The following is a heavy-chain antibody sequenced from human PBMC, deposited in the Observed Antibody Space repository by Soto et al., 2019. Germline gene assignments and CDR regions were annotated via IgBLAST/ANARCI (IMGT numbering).Heavy chain of an antibody. J-gene: IGHJ4*02. CDR2: INHAGDT. V-gene: IGHV4-34*01. D-gene: IGHD6-6*01. Sequence: PSETLSLTCNVSGASFNDNHWSWIRQSPGKGLDWIGDINHAGDTYYNPSLKSRLVISVDTSKSQFSLRLSSVTAADTAVFYCAREYSNSPEAFDFWGRGTLVTVSS. CDR1: GASFNDNH. CDR3: AREYSNSPEAFDF.